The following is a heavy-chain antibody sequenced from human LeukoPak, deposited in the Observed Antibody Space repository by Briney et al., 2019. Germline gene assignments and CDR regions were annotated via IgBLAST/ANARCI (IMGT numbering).Heavy chain of an antibody. CDR2: IYARGSP. J-gene: IGHJ5*02. D-gene: IGHD1-26*01. CDR1: GGSISDYY. Sequence: PSETLSLTCTVSGGSISDYYWGWIRQPAGKGLEWIGGIYARGSPNYNPSLKSRVTMSVDTSKNQCSLSLNSVTAADTAVYYCARSYRLSHYFDTWGQGILVTVSS. CDR3: ARSYRLSHYFDT. V-gene: IGHV4-4*07.